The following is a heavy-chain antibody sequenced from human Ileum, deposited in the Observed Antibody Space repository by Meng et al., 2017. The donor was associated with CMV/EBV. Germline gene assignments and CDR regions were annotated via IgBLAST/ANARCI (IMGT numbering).Heavy chain of an antibody. CDR3: ARPDRDESNYVFDY. J-gene: IGHJ4*02. Sequence: GGSLRLSCAASGFTFSSYAMHWVRQAPGKGLEWVAVISYDGSNKYYADSVKGRFTISRDNSKNTLYLQMNSLRAEDTAVYYCARPDRDESNYVFDYWGQGTLVTVSS. D-gene: IGHD4-11*01. CDR1: GFTFSSYA. V-gene: IGHV3-30-3*01. CDR2: ISYDGSNK.